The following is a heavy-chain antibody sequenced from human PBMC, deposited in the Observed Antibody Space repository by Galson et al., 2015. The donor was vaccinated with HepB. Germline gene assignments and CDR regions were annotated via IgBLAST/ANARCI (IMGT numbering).Heavy chain of an antibody. CDR2: ISSSSSTI. Sequence: SLRLSCAASGFTFSSYSMNWVRQAPGKGLEWVSYISSSSSTIYYADSVKGRFTISRDNAKNSLYLQMNSLRAEDTAVYYCARNALSLEMATIPYWYFDLWGRGTLVTVSS. V-gene: IGHV3-48*01. D-gene: IGHD5-24*01. CDR3: ARNALSLEMATIPYWYFDL. CDR1: GFTFSSYS. J-gene: IGHJ2*01.